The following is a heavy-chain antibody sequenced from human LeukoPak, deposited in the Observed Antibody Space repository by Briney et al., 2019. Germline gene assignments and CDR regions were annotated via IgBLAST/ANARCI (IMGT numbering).Heavy chain of an antibody. CDR2: ISGGSGST. J-gene: IGHJ6*02. CDR3: AKFYGMDV. Sequence: PGGSLRLSCAASGFTFSSYAMSWVRQAPGKGLAWVSTISGGSGSTYCADSVKGRFTISRDNSKNTLYLQMNSLRDEDTAVYYCAKFYGMDVWGQGTTVTVSS. V-gene: IGHV3-23*01. CDR1: GFTFSSYA.